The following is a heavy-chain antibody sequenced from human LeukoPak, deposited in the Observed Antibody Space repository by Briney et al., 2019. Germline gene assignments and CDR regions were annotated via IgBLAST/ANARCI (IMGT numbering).Heavy chain of an antibody. CDR1: GASIGSTNW. D-gene: IGHD6-19*01. V-gene: IGHV4-4*02. CDR3: AGHYGYSSIY. Sequence: KSSETLSLTCAVSGASIGSTNWWTWVRQPPGKGLEWIGEISHKGTTYCNPSLRSRVTISLDKSKNQFSLNLSSVTAADTAVYYCAGHYGYSSIYWGQGTLVTVSS. J-gene: IGHJ4*02. CDR2: ISHKGTT.